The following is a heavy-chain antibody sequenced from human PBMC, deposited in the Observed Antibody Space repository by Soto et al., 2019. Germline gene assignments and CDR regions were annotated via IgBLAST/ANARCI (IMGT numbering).Heavy chain of an antibody. J-gene: IGHJ3*02. D-gene: IGHD3-3*01. Sequence: EVQLVESGGGLVKPGGSLRLSCAASGFTFSSYSRNWVRQAPGKGLEWVSSISSSSSYIYYADSVKGRFTISRDNAKNSLYLQMNSLRAEDTAVYYCARGVERITIFGVVLDAFDIWGQGTMVTVSS. CDR3: ARGVERITIFGVVLDAFDI. CDR2: ISSSSSYI. V-gene: IGHV3-21*01. CDR1: GFTFSSYS.